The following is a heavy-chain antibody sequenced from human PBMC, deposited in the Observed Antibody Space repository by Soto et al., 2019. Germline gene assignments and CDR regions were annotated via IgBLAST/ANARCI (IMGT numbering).Heavy chain of an antibody. Sequence: QVQLMESGGGVVQPGRSLRLSCAASGFTFSDYGIHWVRQAPGKGLEWVAIIWYDGSYEYYADDVKGRFTISRDNSKNTLYLQMTSLRADDTAVDYCAREGDTIISGVDACDIWGQGTMVTVSS. CDR1: GFTFSDYG. CDR3: AREGDTIISGVDACDI. V-gene: IGHV3-33*01. CDR2: IWYDGSYE. J-gene: IGHJ3*02. D-gene: IGHD3-3*02.